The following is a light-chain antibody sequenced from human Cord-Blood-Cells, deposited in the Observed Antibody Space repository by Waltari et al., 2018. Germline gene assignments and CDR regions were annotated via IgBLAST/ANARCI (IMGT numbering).Light chain of an antibody. J-gene: IGLJ3*02. CDR3: SSYTSSRTWV. Sequence: QSALTQSPSVSGSPGQSVTISCTGTSSDVGSYNRVSWYQQPPGTAPKLMFYEVSSRPSGVPDLFSGCKSGNTAPRTISGLQAEDEADYYCSSYTSSRTWVFGVGTKLTVL. V-gene: IGLV2-18*02. CDR1: SSDVGSYNR. CDR2: EVS.